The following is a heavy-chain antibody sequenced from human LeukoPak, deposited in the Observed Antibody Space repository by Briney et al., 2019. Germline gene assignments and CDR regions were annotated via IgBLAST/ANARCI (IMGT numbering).Heavy chain of an antibody. J-gene: IGHJ4*02. CDR2: IYYSGST. CDR3: ASRGFGEFLDY. V-gene: IGHV4-39*07. D-gene: IGHD3-10*01. Sequence: SETLSLTCTVSGGSISSTNYYWGWIRQPPGKGLEWIATIYYSGSTYYNPSLKSRVTISVDTSKNQFSLKLSSVTAADTAVYYCASRGFGEFLDYWGQGTLVTVSS. CDR1: GGSISSTNYY.